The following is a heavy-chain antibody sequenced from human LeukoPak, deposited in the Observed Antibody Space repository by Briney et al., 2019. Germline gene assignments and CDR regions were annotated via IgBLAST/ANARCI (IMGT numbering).Heavy chain of an antibody. CDR1: GFTFSSYW. V-gene: IGHV3-7*01. CDR3: ARAAASKDDGSFY. J-gene: IGHJ4*02. Sequence: GGSLRLSCAASGFTFSSYWMSWVRQAPGKGLEWVADIKQDGSDKYYVDSVKGRFTISRDNAKNSLYLQMNSLRAEDTAVYYCARAAASKDDGSFYWGQGTLVTVSS. D-gene: IGHD3-22*01. CDR2: IKQDGSDK.